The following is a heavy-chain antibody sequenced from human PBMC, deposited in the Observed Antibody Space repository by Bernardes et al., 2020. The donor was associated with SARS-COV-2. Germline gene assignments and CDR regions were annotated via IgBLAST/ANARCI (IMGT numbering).Heavy chain of an antibody. CDR3: AASTIFGVVDIFEY. Sequence: SETLSLTCAVSGYSISSGYYWGWIRQPPGKGLEWIGSIYHSGSTYYNPSLKSRVTISVDTSKNQFSLKLRSVTAADTAVYYCAASTIFGVVDIFEYWGQGNLVTVSS. D-gene: IGHD3-3*01. V-gene: IGHV4-38-2*01. CDR2: IYHSGST. J-gene: IGHJ4*02. CDR1: GYSISSGYY.